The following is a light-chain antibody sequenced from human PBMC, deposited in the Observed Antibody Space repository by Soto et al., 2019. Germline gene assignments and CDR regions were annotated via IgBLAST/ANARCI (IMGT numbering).Light chain of an antibody. CDR3: SSYTSSSNYL. CDR1: SSDVGGYNY. CDR2: EVS. Sequence: QSALTQPASVSGSPGQSITISCPGTSSDVGGYNYVSWYQQHPGKAPKLMIYEVSNRPSGVSNRFSGSKSGNTASLTISGLQAEDEADYYCSSYTSSSNYLFGTGTKVTVL. J-gene: IGLJ1*01. V-gene: IGLV2-14*01.